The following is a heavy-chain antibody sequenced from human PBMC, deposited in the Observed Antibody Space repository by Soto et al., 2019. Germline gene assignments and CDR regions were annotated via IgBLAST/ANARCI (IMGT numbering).Heavy chain of an antibody. J-gene: IGHJ4*02. CDR2: IIPIFGTA. CDR1: GGTFSSYA. CDR3: ARFSSGWYDPSSRALTPIDY. D-gene: IGHD6-19*01. V-gene: IGHV1-69*13. Sequence: SVKVSCKASGGTFSSYAISWVRQAPGQGLEWMGGIIPIFGTANYAQKFQGRVTITADESTSTAYMELSSLRSEDTAVYYCARFSSGWYDPSSRALTPIDYWGQGTLVTVSS.